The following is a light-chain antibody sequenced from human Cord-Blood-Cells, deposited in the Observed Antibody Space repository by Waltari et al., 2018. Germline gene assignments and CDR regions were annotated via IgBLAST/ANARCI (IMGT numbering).Light chain of an antibody. V-gene: IGLV2-23*03. J-gene: IGLJ2*01. CDR3: CSYAGSSTFVV. Sequence: QSALTQTASVSGSHGKSITIPCTGTSSDVGSYKLVSWYQQHPGKAPKLMIYEGSKRPSGVSNRFSGSKSGNTASLTISGLQAEDEADYYCCSYAGSSTFVVFGGGTKLTVL. CDR1: SSDVGSYKL. CDR2: EGS.